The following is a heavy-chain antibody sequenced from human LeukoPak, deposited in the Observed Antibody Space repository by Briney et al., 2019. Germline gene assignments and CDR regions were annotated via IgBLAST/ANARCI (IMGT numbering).Heavy chain of an antibody. Sequence: PGGSLRLSYAPSGFIFSDYYMSWVRQAPGKGPEWVSYITNSGDEIYYADSVKGRFTISRDNAKNSLFLQMNSLRADDTAVYYCARLSHYAFDMWGQGAVVTVSS. CDR1: GFIFSDYY. V-gene: IGHV3-11*01. CDR3: ARLSHYAFDM. J-gene: IGHJ3*02. CDR2: ITNSGDEI.